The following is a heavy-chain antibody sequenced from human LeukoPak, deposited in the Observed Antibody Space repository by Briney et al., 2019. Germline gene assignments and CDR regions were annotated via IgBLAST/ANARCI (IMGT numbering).Heavy chain of an antibody. Sequence: GASAKVSCKVSGYTLTELSIHWMRQAPGKGLEWMGGFDPEDGETIYAQKFQGRVTMTEDTSTDTAYMELSSLRSEDTAVYYCATESSTYRNAMDVWGQGTTVTVSS. D-gene: IGHD5-18*01. CDR1: GYTLTELS. CDR2: FDPEDGET. J-gene: IGHJ6*02. V-gene: IGHV1-24*01. CDR3: ATESSTYRNAMDV.